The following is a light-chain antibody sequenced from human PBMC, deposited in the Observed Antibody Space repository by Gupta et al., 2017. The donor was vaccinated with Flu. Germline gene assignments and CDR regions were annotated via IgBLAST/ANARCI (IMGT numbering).Light chain of an antibody. Sequence: QSALTQPASVSGSPGQSITISCTGTSSDVGGYNYVSWYHQHPGKAPKLMIYEVSNRPSGVSNRFSGSKSGNTASLTISGLQAEDEADYYCSSYTSSSTLGVSGGGTKLTVL. V-gene: IGLV2-14*01. J-gene: IGLJ3*02. CDR1: SSDVGGYNY. CDR2: EVS. CDR3: SSYTSSSTLGV.